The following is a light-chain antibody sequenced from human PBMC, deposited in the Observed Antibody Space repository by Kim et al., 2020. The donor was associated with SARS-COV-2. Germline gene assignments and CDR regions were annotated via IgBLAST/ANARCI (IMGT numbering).Light chain of an antibody. CDR3: SSYTSSSPWV. CDR2: DVS. CDR1: SSDVGGYNY. Sequence: QSALTQPASVSGSPGQSITISCTGTSSDVGGYNYVSWYQQHPGKAPKLMIYDVSKRPSGVSNRFSGSKSGNTASLTISGLQAEDEADYYCSSYTSSSPWVFGGGTKPTVL. V-gene: IGLV2-14*01. J-gene: IGLJ3*02.